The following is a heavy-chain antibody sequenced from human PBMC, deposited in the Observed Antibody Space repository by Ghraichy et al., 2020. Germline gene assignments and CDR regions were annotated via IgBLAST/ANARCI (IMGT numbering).Heavy chain of an antibody. CDR1: GGSISSYY. CDR2: IFYSGSTGT. D-gene: IGHD2-15*01. V-gene: IGHV4-59*08. CDR3: ARQGEGGCRGGGCPADY. Sequence: SETLSLTCTVSGGSISSYYWTWIRQPPGRGLEWIGYIFYSGSTGTNYNPSLKSRVTISLGTSKNQFSLNLSSVTAADTAVYYCARQGEGGCRGGGCPADYWGQGTLVIVSS. J-gene: IGHJ4*02.